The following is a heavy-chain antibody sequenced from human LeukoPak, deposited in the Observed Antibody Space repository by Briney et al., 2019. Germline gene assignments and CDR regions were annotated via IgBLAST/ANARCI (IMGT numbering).Heavy chain of an antibody. V-gene: IGHV1-8*02. CDR1: GYTFTSYD. D-gene: IGHD3-22*01. CDR3: ATNLRYYDSSGYYT. Sequence: GASVKVSCKASGYTFTSYDINWVRQATGQGLEWMGWMNPNSGNTGYAQKFQGRVTMTEDTSTDTAYMELSSLRSEDTAVYYCATNLRYYDSSGYYTWGRGTLVTVSS. J-gene: IGHJ5*02. CDR2: MNPNSGNT.